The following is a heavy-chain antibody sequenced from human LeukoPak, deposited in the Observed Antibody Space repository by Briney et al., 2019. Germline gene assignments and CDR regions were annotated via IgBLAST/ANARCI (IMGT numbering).Heavy chain of an antibody. V-gene: IGHV1-18*01. D-gene: IGHD3-3*01. CDR3: AREPSKYYDFWSGNGYYFDY. CDR1: GYTFTSYG. J-gene: IGHJ4*02. CDR2: ISAYNGNT. Sequence: ASVKVPCKASGYTFTSYGISWVRQAPGQGLEWMGWISAYNGNTNYAQKLQGRVTMTTDTSTSTAYMELRSLRSDDTAVYYCAREPSKYYDFWSGNGYYFDYWGQGTLVTVSS.